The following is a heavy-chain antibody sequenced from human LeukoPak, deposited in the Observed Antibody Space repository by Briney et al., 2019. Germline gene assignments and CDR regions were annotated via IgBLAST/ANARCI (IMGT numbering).Heavy chain of an antibody. D-gene: IGHD4-17*01. CDR3: ARVGTTVTTNDYNWFDP. CDR2: ISAYNGNT. J-gene: IGHJ5*02. Sequence: ASVKVSCKASGGTFSSYAISWVRQAPGQGLEWMGWISAYNGNTNYAQKLQGRVTMTTDTSTSTAYMELRSLRSDDTAVYYCARVGTTVTTNDYNWFDPWGQGTLVTVSS. CDR1: GGTFSSYA. V-gene: IGHV1-18*01.